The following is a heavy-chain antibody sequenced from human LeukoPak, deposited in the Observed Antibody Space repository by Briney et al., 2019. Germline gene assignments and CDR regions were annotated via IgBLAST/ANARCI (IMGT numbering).Heavy chain of an antibody. CDR3: AKLREWELPDLFDY. Sequence: GGSLRLSCAASGFTFSNYDMTWVRQAPGKGLEWISSISGSGGSTYYADSVKGRFTISRDNSKNTLYLQMNSLRAEDTAVYYCAKLREWELPDLFDYWGQGTLVTVSS. CDR1: GFTFSNYD. CDR2: ISGSGGST. J-gene: IGHJ4*02. V-gene: IGHV3-23*01. D-gene: IGHD1-26*01.